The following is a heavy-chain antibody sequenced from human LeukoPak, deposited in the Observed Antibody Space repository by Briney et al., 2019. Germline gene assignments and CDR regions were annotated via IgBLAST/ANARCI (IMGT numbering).Heavy chain of an antibody. V-gene: IGHV3-21*01. CDR3: ARVYEGPVAGLHFDY. Sequence: GGSLRLSCAASGFTFSSYSMNWVRQAPGKGLEWVSSISSSSSYIYYADSVKGRFTISRDNAKNSLYLQMNSLRAEDTAVYYCARVYEGPVAGLHFDYWGQGTLVTVSS. J-gene: IGHJ4*02. D-gene: IGHD6-19*01. CDR2: ISSSSSYI. CDR1: GFTFSSYS.